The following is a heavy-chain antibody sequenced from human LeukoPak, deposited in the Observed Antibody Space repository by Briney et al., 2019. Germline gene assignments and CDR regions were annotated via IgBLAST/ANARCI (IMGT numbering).Heavy chain of an antibody. D-gene: IGHD1-26*01. CDR2: IKQDGSEK. V-gene: IGHV3-7*01. Sequence: GGSLRLSCAASGFTFSSYWRSWVRQAPGKGLEWVANIKQDGSEKYYVDSVKGRFTISRDNAKNSLYLQMNSLRAEDTAVYYCPRGLRSGSYCDYWGQGTLVTVSS. J-gene: IGHJ4*02. CDR3: PRGLRSGSYCDY. CDR1: GFTFSSYW.